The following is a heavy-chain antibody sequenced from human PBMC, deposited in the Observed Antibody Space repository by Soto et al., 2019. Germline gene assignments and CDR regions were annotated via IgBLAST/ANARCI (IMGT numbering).Heavy chain of an antibody. J-gene: IGHJ4*02. CDR1: GGTFSSYA. V-gene: IGHV1-46*01. D-gene: IGHD3-22*01. CDR3: ARNDNSGLDY. Sequence: ASVKVSCKASGGTFSSYAISWVRQAPGQGLEWMGFINLSADSTSYAQKFRGRVTMTRDTSTSTVYMDLSNLRSEDTAVYYCARNDNSGLDYWGQGTLVTVSS. CDR2: INLSADST.